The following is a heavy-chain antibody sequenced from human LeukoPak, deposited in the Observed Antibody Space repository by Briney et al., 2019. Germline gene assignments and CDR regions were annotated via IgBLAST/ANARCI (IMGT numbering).Heavy chain of an antibody. CDR1: GDSISSSSFF. CDR2: VYSENT. V-gene: IGHV4-39*07. Sequence: NPSETLSLTCTVSGDSISSSSFFWGWIRQPPGKGLEWIGAVYSENTYYNPSLKSRVSISVDTSKNQFSLTMSSVTAADTAVYYCARRPGIRCSGGSCYSVGYNWFDPWGQGTLVTVSS. CDR3: ARRPGIRCSGGSCYSVGYNWFDP. J-gene: IGHJ5*02. D-gene: IGHD2-15*01.